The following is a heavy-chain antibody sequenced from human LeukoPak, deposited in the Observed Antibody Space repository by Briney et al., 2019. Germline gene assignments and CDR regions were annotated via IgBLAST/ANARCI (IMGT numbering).Heavy chain of an antibody. Sequence: GGSLRLSCAASGFTFSSYSMNWVRQAPGKGLEWVSYISSSSSTIYYADSVKGRFTISRDNAKNSLYLQMNSLRAEDTAVYYCARGIHTSFDFWSGYYTGEGDNNWFDPWGQGTLVTVSS. V-gene: IGHV3-48*01. J-gene: IGHJ5*02. CDR1: GFTFSSYS. CDR3: ARGIHTSFDFWSGYYTGEGDNNWFDP. D-gene: IGHD3-3*01. CDR2: ISSSSSTI.